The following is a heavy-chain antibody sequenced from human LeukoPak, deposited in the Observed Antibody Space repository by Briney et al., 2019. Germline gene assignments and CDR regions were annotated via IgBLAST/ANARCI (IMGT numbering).Heavy chain of an antibody. Sequence: PSETLSLTCAVYGGPFSGYYWSWIRQPPGKGLEWIGEINHSGSTNYNPSLKSRVTISVDTSKNQFSLKLSSVTAADTAVYYCARRGKTRYFDYWGQGTLVTVSS. CDR1: GGPFSGYY. D-gene: IGHD1-1*01. V-gene: IGHV4-34*01. J-gene: IGHJ4*02. CDR3: ARRGKTRYFDY. CDR2: INHSGST.